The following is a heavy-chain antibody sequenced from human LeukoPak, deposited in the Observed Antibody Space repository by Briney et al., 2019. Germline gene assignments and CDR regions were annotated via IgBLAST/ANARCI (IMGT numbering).Heavy chain of an antibody. CDR3: ARTITMNYYYYMDV. Sequence: KTGGSLRLSCAASGFTFSSYSMNWVRQAPGKGLEWVSSISSSSSYIYYADSVKGRFTISRDNAKNSLYLQMNSLRAEDTAVYYCARTITMNYYYYMDVWGKGTPVTVSS. V-gene: IGHV3-21*01. D-gene: IGHD3-22*01. J-gene: IGHJ6*03. CDR1: GFTFSSYS. CDR2: ISSSSSYI.